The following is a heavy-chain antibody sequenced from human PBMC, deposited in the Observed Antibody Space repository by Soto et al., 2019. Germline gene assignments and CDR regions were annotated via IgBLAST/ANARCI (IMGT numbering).Heavy chain of an antibody. CDR2: ISGTSDAA. J-gene: IGHJ6*02. D-gene: IGHD1-26*01. Sequence: GGSLRLSCAASGFPFSTSAMNWVRQAPGKGLEWVSIISGTSDAAYYAESVKGRFTSSRDNSKNTLYLQMNSLRAKDTAVYYCGKYSGSYPFYNGMNVWGQGTTVTVSS. V-gene: IGHV3-23*01. CDR1: GFPFSTSA. CDR3: GKYSGSYPFYNGMNV.